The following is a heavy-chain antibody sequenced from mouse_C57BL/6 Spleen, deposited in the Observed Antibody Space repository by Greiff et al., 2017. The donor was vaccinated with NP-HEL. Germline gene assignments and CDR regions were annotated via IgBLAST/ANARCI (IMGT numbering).Heavy chain of an antibody. D-gene: IGHD4-1*01. CDR3: AELGRDAMDY. V-gene: IGHV5-6*01. Sequence: EVKLMESGGDLVKPGGSLKLSCAASGFTFSSYGMSWVRQTPDKRLEWVATISSGGSYTYYPDSVKGRFTISRDNAKNTLYLQMSSLKSEDTAMYYCAELGRDAMDYWGQGTSVTVSS. J-gene: IGHJ4*01. CDR1: GFTFSSYG. CDR2: ISSGGSYT.